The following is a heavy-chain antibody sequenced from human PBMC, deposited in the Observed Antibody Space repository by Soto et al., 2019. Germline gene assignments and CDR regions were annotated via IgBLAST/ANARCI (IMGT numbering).Heavy chain of an antibody. CDR3: TTITWIQLN. CDR1: GFTFSNAW. Sequence: PGGSLRLSCAASGFTFSNAWMSWVRQAPGKGLEWVGRIKSKTGGGTTDYAAPVKGRFTISRDDSKNTLYLQMNSLKTEDTAVYYCTTITWIQLNWGQGSLVTVSS. CDR2: IKSKTGGGTT. J-gene: IGHJ4*02. V-gene: IGHV3-15*01. D-gene: IGHD5-18*01.